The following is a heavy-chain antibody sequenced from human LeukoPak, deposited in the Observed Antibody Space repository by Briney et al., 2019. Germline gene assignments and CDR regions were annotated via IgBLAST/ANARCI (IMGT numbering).Heavy chain of an antibody. Sequence: SETLSLTCAVYGGSFSGYYWSWIRQPPGEGLEWIGEINHSGSTNYNPSLKSRVTISVDTSKNQFSLKLSSVTAADTAVYYCAGGGSSGWWDWFDPWGQGTLVTVSS. CDR2: INHSGST. V-gene: IGHV4-34*01. J-gene: IGHJ5*02. CDR3: AGGGSSGWWDWFDP. CDR1: GGSFSGYY. D-gene: IGHD6-19*01.